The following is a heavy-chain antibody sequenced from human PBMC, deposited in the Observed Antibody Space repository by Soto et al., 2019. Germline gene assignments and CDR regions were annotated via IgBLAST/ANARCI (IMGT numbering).Heavy chain of an antibody. CDR2: IYYSGIT. V-gene: IGHV4-59*01. Sequence: QVQLQESGPGLVKPSETLSLTCTVSGDSISNYYWSWIRQPPGKGLEWIGNIYYSGITNYNPSLKRRVTISVDTSKNHFSLILSSVTAADTAVYYCARDQTGHYYYGMDVWGQGTTVTVSS. D-gene: IGHD3-10*01. CDR1: GDSISNYY. J-gene: IGHJ6*02. CDR3: ARDQTGHYYYGMDV.